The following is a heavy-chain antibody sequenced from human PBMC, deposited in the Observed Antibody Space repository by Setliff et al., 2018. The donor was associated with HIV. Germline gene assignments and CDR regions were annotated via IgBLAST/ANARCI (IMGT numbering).Heavy chain of an antibody. Sequence: ASVKVSCKASGYTFSGYYMHWVRQAPGQGLEWMGWINPNNGGTNYAQKFQGRVTMTGDTSISTVYMELSSLRSDDTAVYYCAREKRSSTWMYSSGGTVDYWGLGTLVTVSS. CDR2: INPNNGGT. J-gene: IGHJ4*02. D-gene: IGHD6-25*01. CDR3: AREKRSSTWMYSSGGTVDY. V-gene: IGHV1-2*02. CDR1: GYTFSGYY.